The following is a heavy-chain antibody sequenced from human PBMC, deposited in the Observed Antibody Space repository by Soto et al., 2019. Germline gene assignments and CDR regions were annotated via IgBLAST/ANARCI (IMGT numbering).Heavy chain of an antibody. Sequence: QVQLQESGPGLVKPSGTLSLTCAVSGGSFTSNKWWTWVRQPPGQGLEWIGEIYRTGSTNYKPSLKSRVTVSLDKSENQFSLKVTSLSAADTAVYYCASRDPGTSVDYWGQGTLVTVSS. J-gene: IGHJ4*02. CDR3: ASRDPGTSVDY. CDR1: GGSFTSNKW. CDR2: IYRTGST. V-gene: IGHV4-4*02. D-gene: IGHD1-7*01.